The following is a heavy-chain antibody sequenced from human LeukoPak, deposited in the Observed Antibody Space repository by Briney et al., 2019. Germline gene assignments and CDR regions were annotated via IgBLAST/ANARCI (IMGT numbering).Heavy chain of an antibody. V-gene: IGHV3-15*01. J-gene: IGHJ4*02. CDR2: IKSKTDGGTT. CDR3: TTDRDSSGWYRNY. D-gene: IGHD6-19*01. CDR1: GFTFSNAW. Sequence: GGSLRLSCAASGFTFSNAWMSWVRQAPGKGLEWVGRIKSKTDGGTTDYAAPVKGRFTISRDDSKNALYLQMSSLKTEDTAVYYCTTDRDSSGWYRNYWGQGTLATVSS.